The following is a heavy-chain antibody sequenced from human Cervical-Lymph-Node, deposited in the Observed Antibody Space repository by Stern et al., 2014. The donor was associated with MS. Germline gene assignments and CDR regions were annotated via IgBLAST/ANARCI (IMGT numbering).Heavy chain of an antibody. V-gene: IGHV1-2*06. CDR1: GYSFTDFN. CDR2: ISPHTGGA. Sequence: VQLVQSGAEVKKPGASVNVSCKASGYSFTDFNTHRVRQAPRQGLEWLGRISPHTGGARYAEKFQARVTMTRDTSITTAYMELDRLTSDDTAVYYCATHGGSSFQMDVWGQGTPVTVSS. J-gene: IGHJ6*02. D-gene: IGHD6-13*01. CDR3: ATHGGSSFQMDV.